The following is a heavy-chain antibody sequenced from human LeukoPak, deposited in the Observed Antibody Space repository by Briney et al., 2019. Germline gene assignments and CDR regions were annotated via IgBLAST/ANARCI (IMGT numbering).Heavy chain of an antibody. CDR2: IYTSGST. J-gene: IGHJ3*02. V-gene: IGHV4-4*07. CDR3: ATQYSTYASDI. Sequence: PSGTLSLTCTVPGGSITSYYWSWIRQPAGKELEWIGRIYTSGSTNYNPSLKSRVTMSIDTSKNQFSPKLSSVTAADTAVYYRATQYSTYASDIWGQGTMVTVSS. CDR1: GGSITSYY. D-gene: IGHD6-6*01.